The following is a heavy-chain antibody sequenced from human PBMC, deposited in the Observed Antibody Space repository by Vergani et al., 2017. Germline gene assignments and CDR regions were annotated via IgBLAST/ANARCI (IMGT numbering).Heavy chain of an antibody. CDR1: GGSITSGSFY. V-gene: IGHV4-61*02. CDR2: IHSSWTT. J-gene: IGHJ5*02. Sequence: QVQLHESGPGLVKPSQTLSLTCTVPGGSITSGSFYWSWIRQPAGKGLEWIGRIHSSWTTNYNPSLKSRVTLSVDTSKNQLSLRMTSVTAAEPAVDYCARDSWTTALRGVCWFDTWGRGTLVSVSS. D-gene: IGHD3-10*01. CDR3: ARDSWTTALRGVCWFDT.